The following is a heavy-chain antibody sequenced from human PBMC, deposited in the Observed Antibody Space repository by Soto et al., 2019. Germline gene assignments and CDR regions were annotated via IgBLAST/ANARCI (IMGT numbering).Heavy chain of an antibody. CDR2: ISAYNGNT. CDR1: GYTFTSYG. Sequence: QVQLVQSGAEVKKPGASVKVSCKASGYTFTSYGISWVRQAPGQGLEWMGWISAYNGNTNYAQQLQRRVTMTTDTSTSTADMELSSLRSNDAAVYYCARRCSGGGCYSNSWGEGGLVTVAT. CDR3: ARRCSGGGCYSNS. V-gene: IGHV1-18*01. D-gene: IGHD2-15*01. J-gene: IGHJ4*02.